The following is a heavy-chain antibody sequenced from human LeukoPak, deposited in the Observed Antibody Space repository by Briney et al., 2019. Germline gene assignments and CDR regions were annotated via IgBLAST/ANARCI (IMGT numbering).Heavy chain of an antibody. J-gene: IGHJ4*02. Sequence: HPGGSLRLSCAASRFTFSSYSMNWVRQAPGKGLEWVSYISSSSSTIYYADSVKGRFTISRDNAKNSLCLQMNSLRDEDTAVYYCARDGRTARFDYWGQGTLVTVSS. CDR3: ARDGRTARFDY. V-gene: IGHV3-48*02. D-gene: IGHD1-1*01. CDR2: ISSSSSTI. CDR1: RFTFSSYS.